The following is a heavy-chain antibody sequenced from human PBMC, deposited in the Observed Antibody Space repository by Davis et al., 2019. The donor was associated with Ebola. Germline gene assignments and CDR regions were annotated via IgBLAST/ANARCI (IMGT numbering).Heavy chain of an antibody. V-gene: IGHV1-69*13. CDR2: IIPIFGTA. CDR1: GGTFSSYA. Sequence: SVKVSCKASGGTFSSYAISWVRQAPGQGLEWMGGIIPIFGTANYAQKFQGRVTITADESTSTAYMELSSLRSEDTAVYYCAREVADYDFWSGRCWFDPWGQGTLVTVSS. D-gene: IGHD3-3*01. J-gene: IGHJ5*02. CDR3: AREVADYDFWSGRCWFDP.